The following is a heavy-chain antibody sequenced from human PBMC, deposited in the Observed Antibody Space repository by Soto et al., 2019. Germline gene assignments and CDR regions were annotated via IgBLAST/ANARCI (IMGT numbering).Heavy chain of an antibody. CDR3: VKDRAPRDGYKTQPGS. D-gene: IGHD5-12*01. CDR1: GFTFSIYA. J-gene: IGHJ5*02. V-gene: IGHV3-64D*06. CDR2: VSTNGGTS. Sequence: GGSLRLSSSASGFTFSIYAMHWVRQAPGKGLEYVSAVSTNGGTSYYADSVKGRFTMSRNNSRNTLYLQMNSLRPEDTAVYYCVKDRAPRDGYKTQPGSWGLGTLVTVSS.